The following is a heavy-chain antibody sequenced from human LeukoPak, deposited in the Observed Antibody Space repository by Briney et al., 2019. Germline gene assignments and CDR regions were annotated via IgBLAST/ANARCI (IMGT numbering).Heavy chain of an antibody. V-gene: IGHV3-15*01. Sequence: GGSLRLSCAACGLTVSHAWMSWFRQAPGKGLDWVGRIKNKADGGTTDYAAPVKGRFTISRDDSKNTLYLQMNSLKAEATGLYYCVSYSNAWRHWGQGTLVTVSS. CDR3: VSYSNAWRH. D-gene: IGHD6-19*01. CDR1: GLTVSHAW. J-gene: IGHJ4*02. CDR2: IKNKADGGTT.